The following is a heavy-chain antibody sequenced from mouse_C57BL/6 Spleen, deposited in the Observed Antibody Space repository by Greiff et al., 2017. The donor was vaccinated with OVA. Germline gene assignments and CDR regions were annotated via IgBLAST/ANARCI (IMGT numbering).Heavy chain of an antibody. CDR1: GFTFSDYG. V-gene: IGHV5-17*01. CDR3: ARRLYGSSYGAMDD. D-gene: IGHD1-1*01. Sequence: EVMLVESGGGLVKPGGSLKLSCAASGFTFSDYGMHWVRQAPEKGLEWVAYISSGSSTIYYADTVKGRFTITRDKDKNTLFLQMTSLRSEDTAMYYCARRLYGSSYGAMDDWGKGTSVTVSS. CDR2: ISSGSSTI. J-gene: IGHJ4*01.